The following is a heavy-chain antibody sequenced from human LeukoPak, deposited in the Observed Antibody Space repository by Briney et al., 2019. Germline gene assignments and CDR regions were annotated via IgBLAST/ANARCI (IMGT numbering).Heavy chain of an antibody. V-gene: IGHV3-23*01. CDR2: ITGSGGST. Sequence: GGSLRLSCAASGFIFSSYAMSWLRQAPGKGLEWFSVITGSGGSTYDADSVKGRLTISRDNSKNTLYLEMNSLRAEDTALYYCGKRGTPLTAKSTARLDYWGQGPLVTVSS. J-gene: IGHJ4*02. CDR1: GFIFSSYA. D-gene: IGHD1-14*01. CDR3: GKRGTPLTAKSTARLDY.